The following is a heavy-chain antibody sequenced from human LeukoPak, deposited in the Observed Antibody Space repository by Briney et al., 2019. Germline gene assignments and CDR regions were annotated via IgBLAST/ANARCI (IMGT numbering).Heavy chain of an antibody. D-gene: IGHD5-12*01. CDR1: GFTFSSYG. CDR3: AKEWPSYYYYGMDV. J-gene: IGHJ6*02. V-gene: IGHV3-30*18. CDR2: ISYDGSNK. Sequence: QPGGSLRLSCAASGFTFSSYGVHWVRQAPGKGLDWVAVISYDGSNKYYADSVKGRFTISRDNSKNTLYLQMNSLRAEDTAVYYCAKEWPSYYYYGMDVWGQGTTVTVSS.